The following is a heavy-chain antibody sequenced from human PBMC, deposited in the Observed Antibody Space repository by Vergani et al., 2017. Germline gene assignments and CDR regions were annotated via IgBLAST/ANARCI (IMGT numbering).Heavy chain of an antibody. CDR1: GFTFSNSA. CDR3: ARDCTSGGCPDNYGMDV. Sequence: EVHLLESGGGLVQSGGSLRLSCAASGFTFSNSAVSWVRQAPGRGLAWVSSISGPGLSTYYADSEKGRFIISRDNTNNSLFLQLRSLRAEDAAVYYCARDCTSGGCPDNYGMDVWGQGATVTVSS. D-gene: IGHD2-8*01. CDR2: ISGPGLST. V-gene: IGHV3-23*01. J-gene: IGHJ6*02.